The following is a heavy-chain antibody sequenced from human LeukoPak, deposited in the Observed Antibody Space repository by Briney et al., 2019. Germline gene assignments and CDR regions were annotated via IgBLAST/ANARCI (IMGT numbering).Heavy chain of an antibody. D-gene: IGHD3-22*01. CDR3: ARTFYDSSGYSSPFDY. CDR1: GDSVSSNSAA. J-gene: IGHJ4*02. V-gene: IGHV6-1*01. Sequence: SQTLSLTCAISGDSVSSNSAAWNWIRQSPSRGLEWLGRTYYRSKWYNDYAVSVKSRITINPDTSKNQFSLKLSSVTAADTAVYYCARTFYDSSGYSSPFDYWGQGTLVTVSS. CDR2: TYYRSKWYN.